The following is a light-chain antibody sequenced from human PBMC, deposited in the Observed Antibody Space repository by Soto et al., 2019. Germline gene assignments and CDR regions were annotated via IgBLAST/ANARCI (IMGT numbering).Light chain of an antibody. Sequence: QSVLTQPASVSGSPGQSITISCTGTSSDVGNYNYVSWYQQHPGKAPKLIIYEVSNRPSGVSNRFSGSKSGNTASLTISGLQAEDEADYYCSSYTSSISYVFGTGTKGTVL. V-gene: IGLV2-14*01. J-gene: IGLJ1*01. CDR2: EVS. CDR1: SSDVGNYNY. CDR3: SSYTSSISYV.